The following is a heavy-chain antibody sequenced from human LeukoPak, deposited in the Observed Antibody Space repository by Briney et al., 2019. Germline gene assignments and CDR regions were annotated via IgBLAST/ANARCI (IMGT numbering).Heavy chain of an antibody. D-gene: IGHD3-22*01. Sequence: GGSLRLSCAASGFTFSSYSMNWVRQAPGKGLEWVSSISTSSSYINYADSVKGRFTISRDNAKKSLYLQMNSLRAEDTAVYYCARVSSEVVIFPKLHYYYYMDVRGKGTTVTVSS. CDR3: ARVSSEVVIFPKLHYYYYMDV. CDR1: GFTFSSYS. CDR2: ISTSSSYI. V-gene: IGHV3-21*01. J-gene: IGHJ6*03.